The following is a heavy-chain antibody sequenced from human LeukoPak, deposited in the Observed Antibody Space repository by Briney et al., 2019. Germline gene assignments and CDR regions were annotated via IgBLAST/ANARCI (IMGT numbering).Heavy chain of an antibody. CDR2: VHYSGST. V-gene: IGHV4-59*08. CDR3: ARHGDY. Sequence: TSETLSLTCTVSDGSLSGHYWSWIRQPPGKGLESIGFVHYSGSTNYNPSLKGRVTISLDTSKNQFSLKLSSVTAADTAVYYCARHGDYWGQGTLVTVSS. CDR1: DGSLSGHY. J-gene: IGHJ4*02.